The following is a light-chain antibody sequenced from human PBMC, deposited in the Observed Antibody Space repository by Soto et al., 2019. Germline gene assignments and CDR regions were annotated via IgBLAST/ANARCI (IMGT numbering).Light chain of an antibody. Sequence: QSALTQPASVSGSPGQSITISCTGTRSDVGRYTSVSWYQQHPGKAPKLLIYEVTYRPSGVSTRFSASKSGSTASLTISGIQAEDEADYYCSSYSTTSSPHVLFGGGTKLPS. V-gene: IGLV2-14*01. J-gene: IGLJ2*01. CDR2: EVT. CDR3: SSYSTTSSPHVL. CDR1: RSDVGRYTS.